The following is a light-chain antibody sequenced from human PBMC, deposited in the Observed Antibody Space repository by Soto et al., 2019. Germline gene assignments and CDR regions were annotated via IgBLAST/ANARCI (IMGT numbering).Light chain of an antibody. J-gene: IGKJ1*01. CDR1: QSISRW. Sequence: DIQMTQSPSTLTESVGDRVTITCRASQSISRWLAWYKQKPEKAPKLLIYKATSLESVVPSRFSSSGSATEFTLTISSLHADDFATYYYQHYIGPWTFGQGTKVEIK. CDR2: KAT. V-gene: IGKV1-5*03. CDR3: QHYIGPWT.